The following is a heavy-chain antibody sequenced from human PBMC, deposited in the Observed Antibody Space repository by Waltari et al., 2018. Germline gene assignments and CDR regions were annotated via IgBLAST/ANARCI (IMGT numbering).Heavy chain of an antibody. V-gene: IGHV4-39*01. D-gene: IGHD3-16*01. Sequence: QVQLQASGPGLVKPSETLSLPCSVSGVSITHTSSSWAGIRQPPGKGLEWIGNIYNSGSTYYNPSLNSRVTMSVDTSKNQFSLNLNSVTAADTAVYYCARAARILITFGGVSAFDPWGQGTLVTVSS. CDR1: GVSITHTSSS. CDR2: IYNSGST. J-gene: IGHJ5*02. CDR3: ARAARILITFGGVSAFDP.